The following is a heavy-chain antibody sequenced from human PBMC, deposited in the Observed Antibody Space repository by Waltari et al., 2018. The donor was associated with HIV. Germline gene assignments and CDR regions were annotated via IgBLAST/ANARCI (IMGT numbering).Heavy chain of an antibody. CDR2: IWYDGSNK. Sequence: QVQLVESGGGVVKPGRSLRLSCAASGFTFRTFGLHWVRQAPGKGLEWVAGIWYDGSNKYYADSVKGRLTISRDNSKNTVYLQINRLRAEDTAVYYCAREGHYYGSGRFGGDYWGQGTLVTVSS. D-gene: IGHD3-10*01. CDR3: AREGHYYGSGRFGGDY. V-gene: IGHV3-33*01. J-gene: IGHJ4*02. CDR1: GFTFRTFG.